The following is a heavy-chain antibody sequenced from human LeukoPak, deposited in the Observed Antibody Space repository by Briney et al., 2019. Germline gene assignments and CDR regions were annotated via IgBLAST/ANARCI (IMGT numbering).Heavy chain of an antibody. V-gene: IGHV1-2*06. Sequence: GASVKVSCKASGYTSTGYYMHWVRQAPGQGLEWMGRINPNSGGTNYAQTFQGRVTMTRDTSISTAYMELSRLRSDDTAVYYCARGYSYGDDYWGQGTLVTVSS. CDR1: GYTSTGYY. D-gene: IGHD5-18*01. J-gene: IGHJ4*02. CDR2: INPNSGGT. CDR3: ARGYSYGDDY.